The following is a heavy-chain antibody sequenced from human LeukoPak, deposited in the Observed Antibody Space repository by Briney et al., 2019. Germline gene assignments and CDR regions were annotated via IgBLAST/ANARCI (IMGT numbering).Heavy chain of an antibody. V-gene: IGHV4-39*01. J-gene: IGHJ3*02. CDR3: ARQERRDGSPKGCFDI. CDR1: GGSITSSYY. D-gene: IGHD1-1*01. CDR2: ISSSGGT. Sequence: SETPSLTCTVSGGSITSSYYWGWIRQPPGKGLEWIGSISSSGGTYYNPSLKSRFTMSVDTSKSQFSLKLNSVTAADTAVYSCARQERRDGSPKGCFDIWGQGTMVTVS.